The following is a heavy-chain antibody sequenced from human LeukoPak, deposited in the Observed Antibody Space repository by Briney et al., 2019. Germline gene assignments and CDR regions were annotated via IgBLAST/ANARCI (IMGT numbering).Heavy chain of an antibody. Sequence: GGTLRFSGAASGFTFSSNWMSWVRQAPGKGLEWVANIKQDGSEKYYVDSVKGRFTISRDNAKDSLYLQMNSRRAGDTAVYYCARDSFRGSYSDYWGQGTLVTVSS. D-gene: IGHD1-26*01. V-gene: IGHV3-7*01. CDR2: IKQDGSEK. CDR1: GFTFSSNW. CDR3: ARDSFRGSYSDY. J-gene: IGHJ4*02.